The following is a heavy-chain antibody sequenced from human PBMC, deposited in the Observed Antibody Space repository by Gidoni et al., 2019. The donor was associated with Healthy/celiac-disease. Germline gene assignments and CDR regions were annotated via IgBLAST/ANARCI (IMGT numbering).Heavy chain of an antibody. J-gene: IGHJ4*02. CDR2: ISGSGGSK. Sequence: EVQLLESGGGLVQPGGSLRLSCAASGFTFSSYAMSWVRQAPGKGLEWVSAISGSGGSKYYADSVKGRFTISRDNSKNTLYLQMNSLRAEDTAVYYCAKAQFVLMVYAISSESDYWGQGTLVTVSS. V-gene: IGHV3-23*01. CDR3: AKAQFVLMVYAISSESDY. CDR1: GFTFSSYA. D-gene: IGHD2-8*01.